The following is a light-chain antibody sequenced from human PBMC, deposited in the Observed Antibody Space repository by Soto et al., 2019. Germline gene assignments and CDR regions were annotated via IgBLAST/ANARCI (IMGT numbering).Light chain of an antibody. J-gene: IGKJ1*01. CDR1: QGISTY. CDR2: AAS. V-gene: IGKV1-27*01. Sequence: DIQMTQSPSSLSAPVGARVTITCRASQGISTYLAWYQQKPGKVPKLLFYAASTLQSGVPSRFSGSGSGTDFTLTIGSLQPEDVATYYCQKYNRALGTFGQGTKVEIK. CDR3: QKYNRALGT.